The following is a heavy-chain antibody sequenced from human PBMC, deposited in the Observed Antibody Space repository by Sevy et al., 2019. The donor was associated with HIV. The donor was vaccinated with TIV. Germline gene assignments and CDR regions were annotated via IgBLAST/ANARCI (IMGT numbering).Heavy chain of an antibody. CDR3: ARDRGEGRRQLWLREWAYYFGY. J-gene: IGHJ4*02. CDR2: ISSSGSTI. Sequence: GGSLRLSCAASGFTFSDYYMSWIRQAPGKGLEWVSYISSSGSTIYYADSVKGRFTISRDNAKNSLYLQMNSLRVEDKAVYYCARDRGEGRRQLWLREWAYYFGYLGQGTLVTVSS. CDR1: GFTFSDYY. D-gene: IGHD5-18*01. V-gene: IGHV3-11*01.